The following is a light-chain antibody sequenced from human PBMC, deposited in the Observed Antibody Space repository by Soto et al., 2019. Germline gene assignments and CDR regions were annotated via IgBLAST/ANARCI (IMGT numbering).Light chain of an antibody. CDR2: GAS. J-gene: IGKJ2*01. CDR3: QQYNNWPPHT. Sequence: EIVMTQSPATLSVSQGESAPLPGRPSQGVNTNLAWYQQKPARAPRLLIHGASTRATGIPARFSGSGSGTEFTLNISSLQSEDFAVYYCQQYNNWPPHTFGQGTKLEIK. V-gene: IGKV3-15*01. CDR1: QGVNTN.